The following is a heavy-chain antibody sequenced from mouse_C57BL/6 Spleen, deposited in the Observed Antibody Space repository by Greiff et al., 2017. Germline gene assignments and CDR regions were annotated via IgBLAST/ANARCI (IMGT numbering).Heavy chain of an antibody. CDR2: IYPSDSET. V-gene: IGHV1-61*01. CDR1: GYTFTSYW. J-gene: IGHJ2*01. CDR3: ARGEGIYYYGSSYYFDY. Sequence: VQLQQPGAELVRPGSSVKLSCKASGYTFTSYWMDWVKQRPGQGLEWIGNIYPSDSETHYNQKFKDKATLTVDKSSSTAYMQLSSLTSEDSAVYYCARGEGIYYYGSSYYFDYWGQGTTLTVSS. D-gene: IGHD1-1*01.